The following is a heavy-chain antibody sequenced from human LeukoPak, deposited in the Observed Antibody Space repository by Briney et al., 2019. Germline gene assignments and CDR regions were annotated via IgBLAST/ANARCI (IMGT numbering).Heavy chain of an antibody. CDR3: AKGGLINDY. V-gene: IGHV3-30*02. J-gene: IGHJ4*02. Sequence: PGGSLRLSCAASGLTFSNYGMHWVRQAPGKGLEWVAFIRYDGNKKYYADSVKGRFTISRDNSKNTLYLQMNSLRAEDTAVYYCAKGGLINDYWGQGTLVTVSS. CDR2: IRYDGNKK. CDR1: GLTFSNYG. D-gene: IGHD5-12*01.